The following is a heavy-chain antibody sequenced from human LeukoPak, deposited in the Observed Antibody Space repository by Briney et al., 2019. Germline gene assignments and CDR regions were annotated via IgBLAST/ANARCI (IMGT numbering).Heavy chain of an antibody. Sequence: PGGSLRLSCAASGLTFSSYAMSWVRQAPGKGLEWVSAISGSGGSTYYADSVKGRFTISRDNSKNTLYLQMNSLRAEDTAVYYCAKGSGYSSGWPQSFDYWGQGTLVTVSS. CDR2: ISGSGGST. V-gene: IGHV3-23*01. CDR3: AKGSGYSSGWPQSFDY. CDR1: GLTFSSYA. J-gene: IGHJ4*02. D-gene: IGHD6-19*01.